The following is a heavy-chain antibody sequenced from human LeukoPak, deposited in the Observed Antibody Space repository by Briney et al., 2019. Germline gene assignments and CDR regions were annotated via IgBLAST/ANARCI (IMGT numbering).Heavy chain of an antibody. J-gene: IGHJ4*02. D-gene: IGHD4-11*01. CDR2: INPGRGVT. CDR1: GYTFTAYD. Sequence: GASVKVSCKTSGYTFTAYDLHWVRQAPGQGLEWLGWINPGRGVTRYAQNFQGRVTITRDTSITTAYMDLSSLKSDDTAVYYCAKDNYPYGSFDFWGQGALVTVSS. CDR3: AKDNYPYGSFDF. V-gene: IGHV1-2*02.